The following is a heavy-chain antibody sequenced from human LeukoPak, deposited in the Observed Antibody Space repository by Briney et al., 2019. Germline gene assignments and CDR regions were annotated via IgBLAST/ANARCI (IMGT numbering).Heavy chain of an antibody. CDR3: ARIGFYSSWYFDY. D-gene: IGHD6-6*01. CDR2: IKQDGSEK. J-gene: IGHJ4*02. Sequence: GGSLRLSCAAAGFTFSSYWMNWVRQAPGKGLEWVANIKQDGSEKYYVDSVKGRFTISRDNAKNSLYLQMNSLAAEDTAVYYCARIGFYSSWYFDYWGQGTLVTVSS. V-gene: IGHV3-7*01. CDR1: GFTFSSYW.